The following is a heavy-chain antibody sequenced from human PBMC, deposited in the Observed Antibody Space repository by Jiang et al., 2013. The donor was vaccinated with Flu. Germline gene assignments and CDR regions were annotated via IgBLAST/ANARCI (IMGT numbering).Heavy chain of an antibody. CDR2: LYSSGSV. D-gene: IGHD3-22*01. Sequence: PGLVKTSQTLSLTCTVSGGSMSSGSYYWSWIRQHPGKGLEWLGYLYSSGSVYYNPSLKSPVVISVDTSNNQFSLRVNSVTAADTAVYYCARGKITMIDYWGQGTLVTVSS. CDR3: ARGKITMIDY. CDR1: GGSMSSGSYY. V-gene: IGHV4-31*01. J-gene: IGHJ4*02.